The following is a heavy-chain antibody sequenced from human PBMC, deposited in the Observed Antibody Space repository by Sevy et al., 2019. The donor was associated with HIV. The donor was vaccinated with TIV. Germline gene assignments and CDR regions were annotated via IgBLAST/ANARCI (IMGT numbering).Heavy chain of an antibody. CDR3: ARGMGGYDILTCYNAIRAPFDY. D-gene: IGHD3-9*01. CDR1: GGSISSSSYY. J-gene: IGHJ4*02. CDR2: IYYSGST. V-gene: IGHV4-39*01. Sequence: SETLSLTYTVSGGSISSSSYYWGWIRQPPGKGLEWIGSIYYSGSTYYNPSLKSRVTISVDTSKNQFSLKLSSVTAAYTALYYCARGMGGYDILTCYNAIRAPFDYWGQGTLVTVSS.